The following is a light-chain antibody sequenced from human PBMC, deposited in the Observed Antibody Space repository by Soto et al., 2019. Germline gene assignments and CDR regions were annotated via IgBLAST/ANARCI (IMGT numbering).Light chain of an antibody. Sequence: QFVLTQPPSASGTPGQRVTISCSGSSSKIGSNYVYWYQQLPGTAPKLLIYRNNQRPSGVPDRFSGSKSGTSASLAISWLRSEDEADYYCAAWDDSLSAPVFGTGTKVTVL. CDR1: SSKIGSNY. CDR2: RNN. J-gene: IGLJ1*01. CDR3: AAWDDSLSAPV. V-gene: IGLV1-47*01.